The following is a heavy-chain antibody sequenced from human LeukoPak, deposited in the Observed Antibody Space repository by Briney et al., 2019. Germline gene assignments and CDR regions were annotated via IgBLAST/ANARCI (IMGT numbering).Heavy chain of an antibody. CDR1: GYTFTGYY. Sequence: ASVKVSCKASGYTFTGYYMHWVRQAPGQGLEWMGWINPNSGGTNYAQKFQGRVTMTRDTSISTAYMELSRLRSDDTAVYYCARDDAPNWGIYYWGQGTLATVSS. V-gene: IGHV1-2*02. CDR3: ARDDAPNWGIYY. CDR2: INPNSGGT. J-gene: IGHJ4*02. D-gene: IGHD7-27*01.